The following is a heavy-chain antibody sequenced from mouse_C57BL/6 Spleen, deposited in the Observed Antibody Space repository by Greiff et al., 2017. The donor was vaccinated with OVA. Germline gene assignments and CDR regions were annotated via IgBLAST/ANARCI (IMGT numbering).Heavy chain of an antibody. CDR3: ARNYGSLDY. J-gene: IGHJ4*01. D-gene: IGHD1-1*01. CDR2: INPNNGGT. Sequence: EVQLQQSGPELVKPGASVKISCKASGYTFTDYYMNRVKQSHGKSLEWIGDINPNNGGTSYNQKFKGKATLTVDKSSSTAYMELRSLTSEDSAVYYCARNYGSLDYWGQGTSVTVSS. CDR1: GYTFTDYY. V-gene: IGHV1-26*01.